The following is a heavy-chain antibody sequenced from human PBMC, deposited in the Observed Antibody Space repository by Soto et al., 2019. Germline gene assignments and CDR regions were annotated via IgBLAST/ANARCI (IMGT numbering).Heavy chain of an antibody. CDR2: INHSGST. Sequence: SETPSLTCAVYGGSFSGYYWSWIRQPPGKGLEWIGEINHSGSTNYNPSLKSRVTISVDTSKNQFSLKLSSVTAADTAVYYCARGSGYIYGARYYYGMDFWGQGTTVTVAS. D-gene: IGHD5-18*01. V-gene: IGHV4-34*01. CDR1: GGSFSGYY. CDR3: ARGSGYIYGARYYYGMDF. J-gene: IGHJ6*02.